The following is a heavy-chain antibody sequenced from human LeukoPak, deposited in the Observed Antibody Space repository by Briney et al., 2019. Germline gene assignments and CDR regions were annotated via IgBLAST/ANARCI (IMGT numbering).Heavy chain of an antibody. Sequence: PSETLSLTCTVSGGSISSYYWSWLRQPPGKGLEWIAYRHHSGSSNYNPSLESRVTVSVDTSNNQFSLRVTSVPAADTAVYYCARVVGSGWNYFDSWGQGTLVTVSS. CDR1: GGSISSYY. CDR2: RHHSGSS. D-gene: IGHD6-19*01. J-gene: IGHJ4*02. V-gene: IGHV4-59*01. CDR3: ARVVGSGWNYFDS.